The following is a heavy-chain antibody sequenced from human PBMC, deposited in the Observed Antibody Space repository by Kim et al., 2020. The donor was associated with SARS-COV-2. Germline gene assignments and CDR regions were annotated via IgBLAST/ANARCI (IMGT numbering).Heavy chain of an antibody. CDR3: ARGCTMVRGVSL. D-gene: IGHD3-10*01. J-gene: IGHJ4*02. Sequence: NYNPSLKSRVTISVETPKNQLSVKLSSVTAADTAVYYCARGCTMVRGVSLWGQGTLVTVSS. V-gene: IGHV4-34*01.